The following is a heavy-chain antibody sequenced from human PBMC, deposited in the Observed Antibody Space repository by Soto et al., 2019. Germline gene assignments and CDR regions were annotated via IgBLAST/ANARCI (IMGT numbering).Heavy chain of an antibody. CDR2: IYTSGST. J-gene: IGHJ6*02. CDR3: ARDAQGWSSSPSLGDYYYYHGMDV. CDR1: GGSISSYY. V-gene: IGHV4-4*07. D-gene: IGHD6-6*01. Sequence: SETLSLTCTVSGGSISSYYWSWIRQPAGKGLEWIGRIYTSGSTYYNPSLRSRLTISIDTSKNHFSLKLTSVTAADTAVYFCARDAQGWSSSPSLGDYYYYHGMDVWGQGTTVTVSS.